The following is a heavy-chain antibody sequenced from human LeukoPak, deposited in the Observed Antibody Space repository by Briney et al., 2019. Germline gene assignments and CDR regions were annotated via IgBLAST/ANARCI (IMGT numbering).Heavy chain of an antibody. V-gene: IGHV3-11*05. CDR2: ISSSSSYT. Sequence: GGSLRLSCAASGFTFSDYHMSWIRQAPGKGLEWVSYISSSSSYTNYADSVKGRFTISRDNAKNSLYLQMNSLRAEDTAVYYCARDPGEGDYGDYRGYFDYWGQGTLVTVSS. CDR3: ARDPGEGDYGDYRGYFDY. CDR1: GFTFSDYH. D-gene: IGHD4-17*01. J-gene: IGHJ4*02.